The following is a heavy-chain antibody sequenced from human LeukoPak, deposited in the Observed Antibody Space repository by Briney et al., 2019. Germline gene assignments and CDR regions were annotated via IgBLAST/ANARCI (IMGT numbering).Heavy chain of an antibody. D-gene: IGHD3-10*02. CDR2: VSGSGGST. V-gene: IGHV3-23*01. J-gene: IGHJ4*02. CDR3: AKDHPRGLFRDTAFDN. Sequence: PGGSLRLSCAASGFTFSSYAMSWVRRAPGKGLEWVSPVSGSGGSTYYADSVKGRFTISRDNSKNTLYLQMNSLRAEDTAVYYCAKDHPRGLFRDTAFDNWGQGTLVTVSS. CDR1: GFTFSSYA.